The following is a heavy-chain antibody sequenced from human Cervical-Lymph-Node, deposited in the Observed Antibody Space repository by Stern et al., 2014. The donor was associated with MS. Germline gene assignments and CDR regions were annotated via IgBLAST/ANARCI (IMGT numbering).Heavy chain of an antibody. D-gene: IGHD2-15*01. J-gene: IGHJ4*02. CDR3: ATRRGCSGGNCSSRSPDY. Sequence: QVQLVQSGAEVKKPGASVKVSCKASGYTFTGYNMHWVRQAPGQGLEWMGRINPSSGVTNYAQKFHDRVTMTRDTSITTAYLELSRLRSDDTAIYYCATRRGCSGGNCSSRSPDYWGQGTLVTVSS. CDR1: GYTFTGYN. V-gene: IGHV1-2*06. CDR2: INPSSGVT.